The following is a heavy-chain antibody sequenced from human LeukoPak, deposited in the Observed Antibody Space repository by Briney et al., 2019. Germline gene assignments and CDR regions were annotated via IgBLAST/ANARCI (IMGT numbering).Heavy chain of an antibody. D-gene: IGHD1-26*01. J-gene: IGHJ4*02. V-gene: IGHV3-48*03. CDR3: AKDNAISGSHSGNFDY. CDR2: ISSSGSTI. Sequence: GGSLRLSCAASGFTFSSYEMNWVRQAPGKGLEWVSYISSSGSTIYYADSVKGRFTISRDNAKNSLYLQMNSLTTEDTALYYCAKDNAISGSHSGNFDYWGQGTLVSVSS. CDR1: GFTFSSYE.